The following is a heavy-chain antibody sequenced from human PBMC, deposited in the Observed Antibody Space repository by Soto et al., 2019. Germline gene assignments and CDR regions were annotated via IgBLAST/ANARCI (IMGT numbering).Heavy chain of an antibody. CDR3: ARYSSGWYGDAFDI. J-gene: IGHJ3*02. Sequence: SQTLSLTCAISGDIVSSNSAAWNWIRQSPSRGLEWLGRTYYRSKWYNDYAVSVKSRVTINPDTSKNQFSLQLNSVTPEDTAVYYCARYSSGWYGDAFDIWGQGPKVTVS. V-gene: IGHV6-1*01. CDR1: GDIVSSNSAA. CDR2: TYYRSKWYN. D-gene: IGHD6-19*01.